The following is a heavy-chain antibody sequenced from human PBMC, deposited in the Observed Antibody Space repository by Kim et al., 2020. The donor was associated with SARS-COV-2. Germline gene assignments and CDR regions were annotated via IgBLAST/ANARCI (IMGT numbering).Heavy chain of an antibody. CDR3: AKVHYYGSGRGYFDY. V-gene: IGHV3-23*01. CDR1: GFTFSSYA. Sequence: GGSLRLSCAASGFTFSSYAINWVRQAPGKGLGWVSSISGSGGSTYYADSVKGRFTISRDNSKNTLYLQMNSLRAEETAVYYCAKVHYYGSGRGYFDYWGQGTLVTVSS. D-gene: IGHD3-10*01. J-gene: IGHJ4*02. CDR2: ISGSGGST.